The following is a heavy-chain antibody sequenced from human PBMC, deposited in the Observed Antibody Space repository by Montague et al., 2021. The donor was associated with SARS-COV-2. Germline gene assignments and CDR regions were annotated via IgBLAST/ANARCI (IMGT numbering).Heavy chain of an antibody. CDR2: IDWDDDK. CDR1: GFSLSTSGMC. V-gene: IGHV2-70*11. J-gene: IGHJ4*02. Sequence: VKPTQTLTLTCTFSGFSLSTSGMCVSWVRQPPGKALEWLARIDWDDDKYYSTSLKTRLTIPKDTSRNQVVLTMTNMDPVDTATYYCAREYSSGVYFDYWGQGTLVTVSS. D-gene: IGHD6-19*01. CDR3: AREYSSGVYFDY.